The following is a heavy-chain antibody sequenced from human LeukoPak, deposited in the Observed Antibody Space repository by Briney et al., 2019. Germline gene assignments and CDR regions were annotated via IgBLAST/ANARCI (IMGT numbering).Heavy chain of an antibody. D-gene: IGHD2-15*01. V-gene: IGHV3-53*01. Sequence: PGGSLRLSCAASGFSVSNNYMAWVRQAPGKGLEWVSFIYSGGSTYYADSVKGRFTISRDNSKNTLYLQMNSLRAEDTAVYYCAKFKSSGYYYYYYMDVWGKGTTVTVSS. CDR2: IYSGGST. J-gene: IGHJ6*03. CDR3: AKFKSSGYYYYYYMDV. CDR1: GFSVSNNY.